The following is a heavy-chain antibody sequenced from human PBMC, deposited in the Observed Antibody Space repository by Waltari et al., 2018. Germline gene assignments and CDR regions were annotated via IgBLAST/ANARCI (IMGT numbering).Heavy chain of an antibody. CDR1: GGTFSSYA. D-gene: IGHD6-13*01. CDR3: ARDASIAAADYYYGMDV. J-gene: IGHJ6*02. V-gene: IGHV1-69*12. CDR2: IIPIFGTA. Sequence: QVQLVQSGAEVKKPGSSVKVSCKASGGTFSSYAISWVRQAPGQGLEWMGGIIPIFGTANYAQKFQGRVTITADESTSTAYMGLSSLRSEDTAVYYCARDASIAAADYYYGMDVWGQGTTVTVSS.